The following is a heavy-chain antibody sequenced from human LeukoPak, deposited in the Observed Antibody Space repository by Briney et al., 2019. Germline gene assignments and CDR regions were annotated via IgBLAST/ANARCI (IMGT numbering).Heavy chain of an antibody. CDR2: IYYSGST. D-gene: IGHD5-24*01. V-gene: IGHV4-31*03. CDR3: ARGAVMATIGFTPYYFDY. J-gene: IGHJ4*02. Sequence: PSETLSLTCTVSGGSISSGGYYWSWIRQHPGKGLEWIGYIYYSGSTYYNPSLKSRVTISVDTSKNQFSLKLSSVTAADTAVYYCARGAVMATIGFTPYYFDYWGQGTLVTVSS. CDR1: GGSISSGGYY.